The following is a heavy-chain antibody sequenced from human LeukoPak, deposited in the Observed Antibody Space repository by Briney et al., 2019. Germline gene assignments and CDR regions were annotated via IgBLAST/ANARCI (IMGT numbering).Heavy chain of an antibody. J-gene: IGHJ4*02. CDR3: AKGRVGATSPYFDY. V-gene: IGHV3-30*18. CDR1: GFTFSGYG. CDR2: ISYDGSNK. D-gene: IGHD1-26*01. Sequence: GGSLRLSCAASGFTFSGYGMHWVRQAPGKGLEWVAVISYDGSNKYYADSVKGRFTISRDNSKNTLYLQMNSLRAEDTAVYYCAKGRVGATSPYFDYWGQGTLVTVSS.